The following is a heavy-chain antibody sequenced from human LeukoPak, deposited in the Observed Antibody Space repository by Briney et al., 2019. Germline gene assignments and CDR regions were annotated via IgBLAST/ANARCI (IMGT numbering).Heavy chain of an antibody. J-gene: IGHJ5*02. CDR3: ARDPTMVRGVIITPGAWFDP. CDR1: GYTFTSYY. D-gene: IGHD3-10*01. V-gene: IGHV1-46*01. CDR2: INPSGGST. Sequence: ASVKVSCKASGYTFTSYYMHWVRQAPGQGLEWMGIINPSGGSTSYAQKFQGRVTMTRDTSTSTVYMELSSPRSEDTAVYYCARDPTMVRGVIITPGAWFDPWGQGTLITVSS.